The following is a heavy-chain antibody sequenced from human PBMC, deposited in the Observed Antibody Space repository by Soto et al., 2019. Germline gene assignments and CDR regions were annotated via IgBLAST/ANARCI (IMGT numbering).Heavy chain of an antibody. CDR3: AVGYCSGGSCYSDTYNWFDP. Sequence: SETLSLTCTVSGVSISSGGYYWSWIRQHPGKGLEWIGYIYYSGSTYYNPSLKSRVTISVDTSKNQFSLKLSSVTAADTAVYYCAVGYCSGGSCYSDTYNWFDPWGQGTLVTVSS. CDR1: GVSISSGGYY. J-gene: IGHJ5*02. V-gene: IGHV4-31*03. D-gene: IGHD2-15*01. CDR2: IYYSGST.